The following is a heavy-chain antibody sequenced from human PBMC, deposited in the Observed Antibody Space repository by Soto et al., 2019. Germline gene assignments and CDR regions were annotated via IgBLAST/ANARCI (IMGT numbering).Heavy chain of an antibody. Sequence: QITLKESGPTLVKPTQTLTLTCAFSGFSLSTSGVGVGWIRQPPGKALEWLALIYWDDDKRYSPSLKSRLTITKGTSKNQVVLTMTNMDPADTATYYCAHSLRGSGRPYFDYWGQGTLVTVSS. CDR2: IYWDDDK. V-gene: IGHV2-5*02. D-gene: IGHD3-10*01. CDR1: GFSLSTSGVG. J-gene: IGHJ4*02. CDR3: AHSLRGSGRPYFDY.